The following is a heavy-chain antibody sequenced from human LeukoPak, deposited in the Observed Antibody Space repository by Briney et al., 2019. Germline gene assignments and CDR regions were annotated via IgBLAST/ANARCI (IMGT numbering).Heavy chain of an antibody. V-gene: IGHV3-30*18. CDR1: GFTFSSYG. CDR3: AKELGLWSAALLDY. CDR2: ISYDGSNK. Sequence: GRSLRLSCAASGFTFSSYGMHWVRQAPGKGLEWVAVISYDGSNKYYADSVKGRFTISRDNSKNTLYLQMNSLRAEDTAVYYCAKELGLWSAALLDYWGQGTLVTVSS. J-gene: IGHJ4*02. D-gene: IGHD3-10*01.